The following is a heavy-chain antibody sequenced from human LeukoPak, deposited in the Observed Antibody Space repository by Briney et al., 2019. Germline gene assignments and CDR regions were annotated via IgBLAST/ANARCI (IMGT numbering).Heavy chain of an antibody. CDR2: ISSSSSTI. Sequence: GGSLRLSCAASGFTFSSYSMNWVRQAPGKGLEWVSYISSSSSTIYYADSVKGRFTISRDNAKNSLYLQMNSLRAEDTAVYYCARDWVGKAYYDFWSGYYTSYYYYGMDVWGQGTTVTVSS. CDR3: ARDWVGKAYYDFWSGYYTSYYYYGMDV. J-gene: IGHJ6*02. D-gene: IGHD3-3*01. V-gene: IGHV3-48*01. CDR1: GFTFSSYS.